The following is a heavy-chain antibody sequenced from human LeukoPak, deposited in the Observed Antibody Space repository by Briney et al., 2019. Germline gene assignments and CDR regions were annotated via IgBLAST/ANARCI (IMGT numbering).Heavy chain of an antibody. CDR1: GFTFSTFS. CDR2: ISSTSWSI. Sequence: PGGSLRLSCAASGFTFSTFSMNWFRQAPGKGLEWVSSISSTSWSIYYADSVKGRFTISRDNAENSVYLQMNSLRAEDTAIYYCTGESAARTIAVDDHWGQGTLVTVSS. J-gene: IGHJ5*02. D-gene: IGHD6-19*01. V-gene: IGHV3-21*01. CDR3: TGESAARTIAVDDH.